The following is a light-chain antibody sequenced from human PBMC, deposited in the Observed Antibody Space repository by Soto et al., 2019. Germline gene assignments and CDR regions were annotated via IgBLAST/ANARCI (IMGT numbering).Light chain of an antibody. CDR1: ESISFW. Sequence: DIQMTQSPSTLCASVGDRVTITCRASESISFWLPWYQQKAGNAPNLLIYKASRLESGVPSRFSGSGSETEFPLTISGLQPGDSATYYCQQYNSYSPTFGQGTKVDI. J-gene: IGKJ1*01. V-gene: IGKV1-5*03. CDR3: QQYNSYSPT. CDR2: KAS.